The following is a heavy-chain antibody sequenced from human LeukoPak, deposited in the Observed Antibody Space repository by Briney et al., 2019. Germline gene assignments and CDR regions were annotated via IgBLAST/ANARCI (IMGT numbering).Heavy chain of an antibody. CDR1: GFTFSDFW. D-gene: IGHD6-19*01. J-gene: IGHJ4*02. CDR3: GRDSESRTEAGPRFDY. V-gene: IGHV3-7*01. Sequence: GGSLRLSCAAAGFTFSDFWMSWVRQAPGKGLEWVAIIKQDGSEKYYVDSVKGRFTISRDNAKNSLYLQMNSLRAEDTAAYYCGRDSESRTEAGPRFDYWGQGTLVTVSS. CDR2: IKQDGSEK.